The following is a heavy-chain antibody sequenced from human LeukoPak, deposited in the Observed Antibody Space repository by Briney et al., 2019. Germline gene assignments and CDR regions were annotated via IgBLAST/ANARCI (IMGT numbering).Heavy chain of an antibody. J-gene: IGHJ4*02. CDR1: GGSISSSSYY. CDR2: IYYSGST. V-gene: IGHV4-39*01. Sequence: SETLSLTCTVSGGSISSSSYYWGWIRQPPGKGLEWIGSIYYSGSTYYNPPLKSRVTISVDTSKNQFSLKLSSVTAADTAVYYCAQGYCSGGSCYSGFDWGQGTLVTVSS. CDR3: AQGYCSGGSCYSGFD. D-gene: IGHD2-15*01.